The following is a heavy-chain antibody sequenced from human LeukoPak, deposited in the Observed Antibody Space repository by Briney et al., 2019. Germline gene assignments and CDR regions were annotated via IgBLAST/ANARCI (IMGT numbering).Heavy chain of an antibody. J-gene: IGHJ5*02. CDR2: IYHSGST. Sequence: PSETLSLTCTVSGYSISSGYYWGWIRQPPGEGLEWIGSIYHSGSTYYNPSLKSRVTMSVDTSKNQFSLKLSSVTAADTAVYYCARDLYIAVAGTSGFDPWGQGTLVTVSS. CDR3: ARDLYIAVAGTSGFDP. CDR1: GYSISSGYY. V-gene: IGHV4-38-2*02. D-gene: IGHD6-19*01.